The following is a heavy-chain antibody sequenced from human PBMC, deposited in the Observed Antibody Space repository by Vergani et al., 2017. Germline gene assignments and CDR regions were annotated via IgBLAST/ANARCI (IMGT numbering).Heavy chain of an antibody. CDR1: GYSFTSYW. D-gene: IGHD3-10*01. Sequence: EVQLVQSGAEVKKPGESLRISCKGSGYSFTSYWISWVRQMPGKGLEWMGIIYPGDSDTRYSPSFQGQVTISADKSISTAYLQWSSLKASDTAMYYCARFFNVLLWFGELSGGGYFDYWGQGTLVTVSS. CDR3: ARFFNVLLWFGELSGGGYFDY. J-gene: IGHJ4*02. V-gene: IGHV5-51*01. CDR2: IYPGDSDT.